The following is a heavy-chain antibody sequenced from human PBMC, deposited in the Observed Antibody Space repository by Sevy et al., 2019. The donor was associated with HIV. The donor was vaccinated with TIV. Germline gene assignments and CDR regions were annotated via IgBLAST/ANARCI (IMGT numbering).Heavy chain of an antibody. D-gene: IGHD3-22*01. V-gene: IGHV3-23*01. CDR1: GFTFSTSA. Sequence: GGSLRLSCAVSGFTFSTSAMSWVRQAPGKGLEWVSSISGSGGSTYYAHSVKGRFTISRDNSKNTVYLQMNGLRAEDSAVYYCARKYDSSGYFDYWGQGTLVTVSS. CDR3: ARKYDSSGYFDY. J-gene: IGHJ4*02. CDR2: ISGSGGST.